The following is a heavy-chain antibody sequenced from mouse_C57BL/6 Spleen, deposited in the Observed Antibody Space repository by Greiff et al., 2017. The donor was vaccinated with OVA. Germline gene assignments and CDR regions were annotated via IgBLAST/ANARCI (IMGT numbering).Heavy chain of an antibody. J-gene: IGHJ2*01. CDR2: IRNKANGYTT. V-gene: IGHV7-3*01. D-gene: IGHD2-4*01. CDR1: GFTFTDYY. Sequence: EVKLVESGGGLVQPGGSLSLSCAASGFTFTDYYMSWVRQPPGKALEWLGFIRNKANGYTTEYSASVKGRFTISRDNSQSILYLQMNALRAEDSATYDCARYRYYDYDDYFDYWGQGTTLTVSS. CDR3: ARYRYYDYDDYFDY.